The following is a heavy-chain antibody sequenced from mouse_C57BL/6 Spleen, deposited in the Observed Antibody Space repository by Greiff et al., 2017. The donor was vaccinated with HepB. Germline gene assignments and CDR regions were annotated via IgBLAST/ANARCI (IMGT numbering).Heavy chain of an antibody. Sequence: QVQLQQPGTELVKPGSSVKLSCKASGYTFTSYWMHWVKQKPGQGLEWIGNINPSNGGTNYNEKFKSKATLTVDKSSSTAYMQLSSLTSEDSAVYYCARWGTTVVGCWYFDVWGTGTTVTVSS. CDR3: ARWGTTVVGCWYFDV. J-gene: IGHJ1*03. D-gene: IGHD1-1*01. CDR1: GYTFTSYW. V-gene: IGHV1-53*01. CDR2: INPSNGGT.